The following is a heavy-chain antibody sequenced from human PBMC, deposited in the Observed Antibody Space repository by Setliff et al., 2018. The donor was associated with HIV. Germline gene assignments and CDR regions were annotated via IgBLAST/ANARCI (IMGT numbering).Heavy chain of an antibody. J-gene: IGHJ6*03. Sequence: SETLSLTCAVYRGSFSGYYWSWIRQPPGKGLEWIGEISHSGSTKYNPSLKSRVTISVDASRNQLSLRLSSVTAADTAVYYCARGYPGIAVAGLSYYYYYYMDVWGKGTTVTVSS. D-gene: IGHD6-19*01. CDR1: RGSFSGYY. CDR3: ARGYPGIAVAGLSYYYYYYMDV. CDR2: ISHSGST. V-gene: IGHV4-34*01.